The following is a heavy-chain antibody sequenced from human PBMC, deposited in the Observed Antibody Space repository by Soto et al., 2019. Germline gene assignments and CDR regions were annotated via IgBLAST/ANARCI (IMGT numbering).Heavy chain of an antibody. J-gene: IGHJ6*03. CDR2: LIPILGIA. Sequence: QVQLVQSGAEVKKPGSSVKVSCKASGGTFSSYTISWGRQAPGQGLEWMGRLIPILGIANYAQKFQGRVTITADKSTRTLYMELRSLRCEYTAVYDCGRSHGRNGLCPPFPDSHMDGWGKRT. CDR1: GGTFSSYT. V-gene: IGHV1-69*02. D-gene: IGHD2-8*01. CDR3: GRSHGRNGLCPPFPDSHMDG.